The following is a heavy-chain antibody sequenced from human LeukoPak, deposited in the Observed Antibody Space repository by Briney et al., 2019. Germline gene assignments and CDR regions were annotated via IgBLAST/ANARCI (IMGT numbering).Heavy chain of an antibody. CDR2: IRTSNGDT. D-gene: IGHD2-2*01. V-gene: IGHV1-18*01. J-gene: IGHJ4*02. CDR1: GYTFTNFG. Sequence: ASVKVSCKASGYTFTNFGISWVRQAPGQGLEWMGWIRTSNGDTNYAQKLQGRVTMTTDTSTSTAYMELRSLRSDDTAVYYCASSRSMSMGLDYWGQGTLVTVSS. CDR3: ASSRSMSMGLDY.